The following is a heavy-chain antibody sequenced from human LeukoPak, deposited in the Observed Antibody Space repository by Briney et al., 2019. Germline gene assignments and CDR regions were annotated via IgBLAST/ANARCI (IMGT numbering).Heavy chain of an antibody. D-gene: IGHD4-23*01. J-gene: IGHJ4*02. V-gene: IGHV3-21*01. Sequence: GGSLRLSCAASGFTFSSYSMSWVRQAPGKGLEWVSSISSSSSYIYYADSVKGRFTISRDNAKNSLYLQMNSLRAEDTAVYYCASLADYGGNRGWGQGTLVTVSS. CDR2: ISSSSSYI. CDR3: ASLADYGGNRG. CDR1: GFTFSSYS.